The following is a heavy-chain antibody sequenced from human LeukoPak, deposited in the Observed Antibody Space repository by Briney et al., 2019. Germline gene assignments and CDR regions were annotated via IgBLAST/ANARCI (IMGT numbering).Heavy chain of an antibody. V-gene: IGHV4-34*01. D-gene: IGHD4-17*01. CDR2: VNHSGYT. Sequence: SETLSLTCDVSGVSFSTYYWSWIRQSPEKGLEWIGEVNHSGYTNLNPSLKSRVTISVDTYKNQFSLKLSSVTAADTAVYYCARQLYGSDYWGQGTLVTVSS. CDR1: GVSFSTYY. CDR3: ARQLYGSDY. J-gene: IGHJ4*02.